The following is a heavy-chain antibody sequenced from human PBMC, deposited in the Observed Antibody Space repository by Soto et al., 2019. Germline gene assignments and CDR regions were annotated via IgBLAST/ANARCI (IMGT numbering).Heavy chain of an antibody. V-gene: IGHV3-30*18. Sequence: QVQLVESGGGVVQPGRSLRLSCAASGFTFSSYGRHWVRQAPGKGLEWVAVISYDGSNKYYADSVKGRFTISRDNSKNTLYLKMNSLRAEDPAVYYCAKANGMDVWGQGTTVTVSS. J-gene: IGHJ6*02. CDR3: AKANGMDV. CDR1: GFTFSSYG. CDR2: ISYDGSNK.